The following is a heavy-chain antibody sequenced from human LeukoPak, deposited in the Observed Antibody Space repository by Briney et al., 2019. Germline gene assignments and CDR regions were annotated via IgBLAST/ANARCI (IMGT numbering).Heavy chain of an antibody. CDR1: GYNFTSYC. D-gene: IGHD3-22*01. CDR2: IYPGDSDT. Sequence: VESLKISCKGSGYNFTSYCIGWVRQMPGKGREWMGIIYPGDSDTRYSPSFQGRVTISADKSISTAYLQRSSLKSSDTAMYYCARRLVVKYYYDSSGQLGAIDICGQGTMVTASS. CDR3: ARRLVVKYYYDSSGQLGAIDI. V-gene: IGHV5-51*01. J-gene: IGHJ3*02.